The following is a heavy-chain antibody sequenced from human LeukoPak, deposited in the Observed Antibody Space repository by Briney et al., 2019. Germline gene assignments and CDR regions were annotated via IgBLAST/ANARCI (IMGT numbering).Heavy chain of an antibody. CDR3: AKFVDYDFWSGYLALDY. CDR2: ISGSGGST. D-gene: IGHD3-3*01. J-gene: IGHJ4*02. CDR1: GFTVSSNY. V-gene: IGHV3-23*01. Sequence: QTGGSLRLSCAASGFTVSSNYMSWVRQAPGKGLEWVSAISGSGGSTYYADSVKGRFTISRDNSKNTLYLQMNSLRAEDTAVYYCAKFVDYDFWSGYLALDYWGQGTLVTVSS.